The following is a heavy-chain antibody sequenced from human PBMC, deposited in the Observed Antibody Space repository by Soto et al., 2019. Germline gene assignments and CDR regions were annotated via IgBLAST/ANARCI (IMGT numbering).Heavy chain of an antibody. Sequence: GGSLRLSCAASGFTFSNYWMNWVRQAPGKGLEWVANIKRDGSEKYYVDSVKGRFTISRDNAKNSLSLQMNSLRAEDTAAYYCWGAGPGGWGQGTLVTVSS. V-gene: IGHV3-7*03. CDR3: WGAGPGG. J-gene: IGHJ4*02. CDR2: IKRDGSEK. D-gene: IGHD3-16*01. CDR1: GFTFSNYW.